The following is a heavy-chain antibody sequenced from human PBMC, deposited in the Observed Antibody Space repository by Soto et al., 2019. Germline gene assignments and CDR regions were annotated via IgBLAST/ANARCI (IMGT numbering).Heavy chain of an antibody. Sequence: PGESLKISCKGSGSSFTSYWIGWVRQMPGKGLEWMGIIYPGDSDPRYSPYFQGQVTISADKSISTAYLQWSSRKASDTAMSNSARPLGYFSSTFCSPIDYWGQGTLVTVS. CDR3: ARPLGYFSSTFCSPIDY. CDR1: GSSFTSYW. J-gene: IGHJ4*02. D-gene: IGHD2-2*03. V-gene: IGHV5-51*01. CDR2: IYPGDSDP.